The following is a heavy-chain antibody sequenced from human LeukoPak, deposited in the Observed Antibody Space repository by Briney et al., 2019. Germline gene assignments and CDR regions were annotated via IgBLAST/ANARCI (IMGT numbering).Heavy chain of an antibody. CDR3: ARVDATMIRAFDI. Sequence: KTSETLSLTCTVSGFSISSGYDWDWIRQPPGKGLEWIGSINHSGSTYYNPSLKSRFTMSADTSKNQFSLILSSVTAADTAVYYCARVDATMIRAFDIWGQGTMVTVSS. CDR2: INHSGST. CDR1: GFSISSGYD. J-gene: IGHJ3*02. D-gene: IGHD3-10*01. V-gene: IGHV4-38-2*02.